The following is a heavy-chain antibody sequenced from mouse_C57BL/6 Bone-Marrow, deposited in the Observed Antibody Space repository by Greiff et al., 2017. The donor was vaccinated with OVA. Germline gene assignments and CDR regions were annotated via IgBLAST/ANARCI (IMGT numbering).Heavy chain of an antibody. CDR1: GYTFTSYW. Sequence: QVQLQQSGAELVRPGSSVKLSCKASGYTFTSYWMHWVKQRPIQGLEWIGNIDPSDSETHYNQKFKDKATLTVDKSSSTAYMQLSSLTSEDSAVYYCATLLRSYYFDYWGQGTTLTVSS. D-gene: IGHD1-1*01. J-gene: IGHJ2*01. V-gene: IGHV1-52*01. CDR2: IDPSDSET. CDR3: ATLLRSYYFDY.